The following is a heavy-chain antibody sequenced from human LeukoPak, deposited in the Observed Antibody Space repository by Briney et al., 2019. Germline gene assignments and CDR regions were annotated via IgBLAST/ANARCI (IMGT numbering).Heavy chain of an antibody. CDR1: GFTFSSYW. J-gene: IGHJ4*02. Sequence: PGGSLRLSCAASGFTFSSYWMSWVRQAPGKGLEWVANIKQDGSEKYYVDSVKGRFTISRDNAKNSLYLQMNSLRAEDTAVYYFAGDRYDYGWGSYRPRFDYWGQGTLVTVSS. V-gene: IGHV3-7*01. CDR3: AGDRYDYGWGSYRPRFDY. CDR2: IKQDGSEK. D-gene: IGHD3-16*02.